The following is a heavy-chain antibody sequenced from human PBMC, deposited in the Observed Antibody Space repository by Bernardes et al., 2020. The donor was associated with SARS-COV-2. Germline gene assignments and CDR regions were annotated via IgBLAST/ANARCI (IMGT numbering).Heavy chain of an antibody. CDR3: ARILRTGSGHHPYYYYYYGMDV. Sequence: GGSLRLSCAASGFSFSSYSMNWVRQAPGKGLEWVSSISSSSSYIYYADSVKGRFTISRDNAKNSLYLQMNSLRAEDTAVYYCARILRTGSGHHPYYYYYYGMDVWGQGTTVTVSS. J-gene: IGHJ6*02. V-gene: IGHV3-21*01. D-gene: IGHD2-8*02. CDR1: GFSFSSYS. CDR2: ISSSSSYI.